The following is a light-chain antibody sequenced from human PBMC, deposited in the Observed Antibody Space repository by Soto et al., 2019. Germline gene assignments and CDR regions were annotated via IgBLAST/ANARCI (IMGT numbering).Light chain of an antibody. CDR2: EVS. V-gene: IGLV2-14*01. CDR3: SSYTSSNTWV. J-gene: IGLJ3*02. Sequence: QSALTQPASVSGSPGQSITISCTGTSSDVGDYSYVSWYQQHPGKAPKLMIYEVSNRPSGVSNRFSGSKSGNTASLTISGLQAEDEADYYCSSYTSSNTWVFGGGTK. CDR1: SSDVGDYSY.